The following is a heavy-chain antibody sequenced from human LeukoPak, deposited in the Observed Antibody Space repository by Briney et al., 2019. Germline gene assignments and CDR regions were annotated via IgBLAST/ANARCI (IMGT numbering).Heavy chain of an antibody. CDR3: ARGTPYYDFWSGYFSWFDP. Sequence: SETLSLTCAVYGGSFSGYYWSWIRQPPGKGLEWIGEINHSGSTNYNPSLKSRVTISVDTSKNQFSLKLSSVTAADTAVYYCARGTPYYDFWSGYFSWFDPWGQGTLVTVSS. V-gene: IGHV4-34*01. CDR2: INHSGST. D-gene: IGHD3-3*01. J-gene: IGHJ5*02. CDR1: GGSFSGYY.